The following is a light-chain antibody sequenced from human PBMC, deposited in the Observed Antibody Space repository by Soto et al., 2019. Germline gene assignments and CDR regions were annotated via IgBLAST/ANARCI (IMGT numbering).Light chain of an antibody. Sequence: EIVLTQSPVPLSLSPGEIAHLSCRASQSVSTYLAWYQQKVGQAPRLLIYDASKRATGIPARFRGSGSGTDFTLTITSLEPEDFAVYYCQQRSDWPLTFGGGTKVDIK. V-gene: IGKV3-11*01. CDR2: DAS. J-gene: IGKJ4*01. CDR1: QSVSTY. CDR3: QQRSDWPLT.